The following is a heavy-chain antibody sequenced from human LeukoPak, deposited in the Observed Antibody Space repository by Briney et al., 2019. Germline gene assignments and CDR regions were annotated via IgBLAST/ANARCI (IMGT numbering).Heavy chain of an antibody. J-gene: IGHJ6*03. Sequence: PGGSLRLSCAASGFTFDDYAMHWVRQAPGKGLEWVSGISWNGGSIGYADSVKGRLTISRDNAKNSLYLQMNSLRAEDMALYYCAKDIGPYYYYMDVWGKGTTVTVSS. D-gene: IGHD3/OR15-3a*01. V-gene: IGHV3-9*03. CDR1: GFTFDDYA. CDR3: AKDIGPYYYYMDV. CDR2: ISWNGGSI.